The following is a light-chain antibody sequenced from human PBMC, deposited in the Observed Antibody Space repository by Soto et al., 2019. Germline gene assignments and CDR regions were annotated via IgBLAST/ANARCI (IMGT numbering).Light chain of an antibody. J-gene: IGKJ2*01. CDR2: AES. V-gene: IGKV1-39*01. CDR3: QQTYSPPPT. CDR1: QRIASY. Sequence: DIQMTQSPSSLSASVGDRVTITCRASQRIASYLNWYQQKPGKAPQLLIYAESSLGSGVPSRFSGDGSGTDFTLTSSSLQPEDFAIYYWQQTYSPPPTFGQGTKLELK.